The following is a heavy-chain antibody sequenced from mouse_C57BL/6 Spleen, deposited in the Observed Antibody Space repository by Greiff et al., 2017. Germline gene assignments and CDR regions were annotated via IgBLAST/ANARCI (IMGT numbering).Heavy chain of an antibody. V-gene: IGHV1-19*01. J-gene: IGHJ3*01. CDR2: INPYNGGT. D-gene: IGHD1-1*01. Sequence: VQLKESGPVLVKPGASVKMSCKASGYTFTDYYMNWVKQSHGKSLEWIGVINPYNGGTSYNQKFKGKATLTVDKSSSTAYMELNSLTSEDSAVYYCARGTTGGFAYWGQGTLVTVSA. CDR3: ARGTTGGFAY. CDR1: GYTFTDYY.